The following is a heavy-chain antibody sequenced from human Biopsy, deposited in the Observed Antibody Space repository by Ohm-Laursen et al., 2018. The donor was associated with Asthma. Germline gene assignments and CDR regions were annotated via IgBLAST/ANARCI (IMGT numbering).Heavy chain of an antibody. CDR3: ARHWSGNGWQDMYNYFDP. D-gene: IGHD6-19*01. J-gene: IGHJ5*02. Sequence: GTLSLTCSVSGDSISTTNYWSWIRQPPGKRLEWIGSVYYSGTSYYNPSLKGRLTISVDTSKNQFSLNLGSVTAADMAVYYCARHWSGNGWQDMYNYFDPRGRGTLVTVSS. CDR1: GDSISTTNY. CDR2: VYYSGTS. V-gene: IGHV4-39*01.